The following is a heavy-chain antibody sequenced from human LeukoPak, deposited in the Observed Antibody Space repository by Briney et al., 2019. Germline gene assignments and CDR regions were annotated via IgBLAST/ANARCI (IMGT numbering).Heavy chain of an antibody. CDR2: ISGSGDST. CDR1: GFTFSSYA. V-gene: IGHV3-23*01. CDR3: AKDREYSYGYFFDY. J-gene: IGHJ4*02. Sequence: GGSLRLSCATSGFTFSSYAMNWVRQAPGKGLEWVSGISGSGDSTCYADSVKGRFTISRDNSQNTLFLQMNSLRAEDTAVYYCAKDREYSYGYFFDYWGQGTLVTVSS. D-gene: IGHD5-18*01.